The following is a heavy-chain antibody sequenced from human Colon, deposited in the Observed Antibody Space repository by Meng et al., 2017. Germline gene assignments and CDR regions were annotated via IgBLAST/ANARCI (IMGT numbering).Heavy chain of an antibody. CDR3: ARGGSYYSDY. D-gene: IGHD1-26*01. CDR2: IKPDGSER. V-gene: IGHV3-7*01. CDR1: GFTFSTYW. J-gene: IGHJ4*02. Sequence: GESLKISCVASGFTFSTYWMSWVRLAPGKGLEWVATIKPDGSERYYVDSVKGRLTMSRDNAKNSLYLQMNSLRAEDTAVYYCARGGSYYSDYWGQGTLVTVSS.